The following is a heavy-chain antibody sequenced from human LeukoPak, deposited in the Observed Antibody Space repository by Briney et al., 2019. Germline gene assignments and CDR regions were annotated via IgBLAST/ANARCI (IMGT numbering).Heavy chain of an antibody. CDR3: ARESGLRGGGFDP. CDR1: GYTFTGYY. D-gene: IGHD5-12*01. Sequence: GASVKVSCKASGYTFTGYYMHWVRQAPGQGLEWMGRINPNSAGTNYAQNFQGRVTMTRDTSTHTAYMELSRLKSDDTAIYYCARESGLRGGGFDPWGQGTLVTVSS. CDR2: INPNSAGT. V-gene: IGHV1-2*06. J-gene: IGHJ5*02.